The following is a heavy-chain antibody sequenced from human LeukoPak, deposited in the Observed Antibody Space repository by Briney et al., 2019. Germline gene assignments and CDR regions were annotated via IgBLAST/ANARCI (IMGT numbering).Heavy chain of an antibody. Sequence: SQTLSLTCAISGDSVSTNSATWTWLRQSPSRGLEWLGRTYYRSKWSNDYAVSMKSRITINPDTSKNQFSLQLNSVTPEDTAVYYCARLVGASWFDSWGQGTLVTVSS. CDR3: ARLVGASWFDS. CDR2: TYYRSKWSN. J-gene: IGHJ5*01. D-gene: IGHD1-26*01. CDR1: GDSVSTNSAT. V-gene: IGHV6-1*01.